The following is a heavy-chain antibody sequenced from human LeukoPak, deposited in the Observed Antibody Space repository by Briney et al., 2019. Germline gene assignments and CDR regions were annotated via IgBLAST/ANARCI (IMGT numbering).Heavy chain of an antibody. CDR2: IIPIFGTA. CDR3: ARDDRTTGTTWPTGVDV. J-gene: IGHJ6*02. V-gene: IGHV1-69*13. Sequence: ASVKVSCKVSGYILTELSMHWVRQAPGQGLEWMGGIIPIFGTANYAQKFQGRVTITADESTSTAYMELSSLRSEDTAVYYCARDDRTTGTTWPTGVDVWGQGTTVTVSS. D-gene: IGHD1-1*01. CDR1: GYILTELS.